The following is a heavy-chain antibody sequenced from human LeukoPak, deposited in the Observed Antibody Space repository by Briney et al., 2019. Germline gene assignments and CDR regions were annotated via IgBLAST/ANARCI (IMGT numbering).Heavy chain of an antibody. Sequence: ASVKVSCKASGGTFSSYDMSWVRQAPGQGLEWMGRIIPIFGTANYAQKFQGRVTITTDKSTITAYMELSSLRSEETAGYYCARETLGWNPLYMDVWGKGTTVTVSS. CDR1: GGTFSSYD. CDR3: ARETLGWNPLYMDV. D-gene: IGHD1-1*01. CDR2: IIPIFGTA. V-gene: IGHV1-69*05. J-gene: IGHJ6*04.